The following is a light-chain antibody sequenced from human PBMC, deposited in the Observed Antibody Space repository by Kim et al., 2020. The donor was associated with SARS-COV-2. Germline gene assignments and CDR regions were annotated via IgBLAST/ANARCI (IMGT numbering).Light chain of an antibody. V-gene: IGKV3-15*01. J-gene: IGKJ1*01. CDR2: GAS. Sequence: PGERAILSCRASQSVSSNLAWYQQKPGQAPRLLIYGASTRATGIPARFSGSGSGTEFTLTISSLQSEDFAVYYCQQYNNWPPWTFGQGTKVDIK. CDR1: QSVSSN. CDR3: QQYNNWPPWT.